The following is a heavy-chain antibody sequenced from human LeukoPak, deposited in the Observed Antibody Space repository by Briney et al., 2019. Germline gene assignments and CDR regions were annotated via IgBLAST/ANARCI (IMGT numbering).Heavy chain of an antibody. Sequence: ASVKVSCKASGNTFNFHYMHWMRQAPGQGLEWMGIINCGDGILGYAQTFQGRLTLTRDTSTSTVYMELSSLRSEDTAIYYCASEKNYDEKYFDSWGRGTVVTFAT. J-gene: IGHJ4*02. V-gene: IGHV1-46*02. CDR1: GNTFNFHY. CDR2: INCGDGIL. D-gene: IGHD3-3*01. CDR3: ASEKNYDEKYFDS.